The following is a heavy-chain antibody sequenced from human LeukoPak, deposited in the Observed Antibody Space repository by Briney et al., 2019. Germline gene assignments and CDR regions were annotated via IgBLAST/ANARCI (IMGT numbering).Heavy chain of an antibody. CDR1: GFTVSSNY. D-gene: IGHD3-10*01. V-gene: IGHV3-66*01. CDR3: ARVLPSVTNWFDP. Sequence: GGSLRLSCTASGFTVSSNYMSWVRQAPGKGLEWVSLIFSDGSSYYADSVRGRFTISRDNSGNTLSLQMNSLRAEDTAVYYCARVLPSVTNWFDPWGQGTLVTVSS. J-gene: IGHJ5*02. CDR2: IFSDGSS.